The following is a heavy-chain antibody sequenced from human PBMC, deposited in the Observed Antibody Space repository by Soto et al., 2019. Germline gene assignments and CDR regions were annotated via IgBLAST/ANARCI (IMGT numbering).Heavy chain of an antibody. CDR1: GGSISSYY. D-gene: IGHD2-2*01. J-gene: IGHJ5*02. V-gene: IGHV4-4*07. CDR2: IYTSGST. Sequence: SETLSLTCTVSGGSISSYYWSWIRQPAGKGLEWIGRIYTSGSTNYNPSLTSRVTMSVDTSKNQFSLKLSSVTAADTAVYYCARDFSYCRSTSCSNWFDPWGQGTLVTVSS. CDR3: ARDFSYCRSTSCSNWFDP.